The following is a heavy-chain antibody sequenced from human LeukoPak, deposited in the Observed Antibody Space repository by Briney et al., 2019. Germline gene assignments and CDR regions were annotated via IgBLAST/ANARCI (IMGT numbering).Heavy chain of an antibody. CDR1: GFPFHNYV. J-gene: IGHJ4*02. CDR2: ISARGSST. D-gene: IGHD3-3*01. CDR3: ARDRTYYDFWSGYGFDY. V-gene: IGHV3-23*01. Sequence: GGSLRLSCTASGFPFHNYVMNWVRQAPGKGLQWVSGISARGSSTYYTDTVKGRFTNSRDNSKNTVYLQMNSLRAEDTAVYYCARDRTYYDFWSGYGFDYWGQGTLVTVSS.